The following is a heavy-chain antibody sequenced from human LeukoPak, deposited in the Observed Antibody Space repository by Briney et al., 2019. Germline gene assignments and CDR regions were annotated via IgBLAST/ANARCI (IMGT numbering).Heavy chain of an antibody. D-gene: IGHD3/OR15-3a*01. CDR3: ARVPIGHNNWFDS. V-gene: IGHV3-48*01. J-gene: IGHJ5*01. Sequence: GGSLRLSCAASRFTFNTYAMHWVRQSPGKGLEWIAYIGSGSTIIHYTDSVKGRFTISRDNAENSLYLQMNSLRAEDTAVYYCARVPIGHNNWFDSWGQGTLVTVSS. CDR2: IGSGSTII. CDR1: RFTFNTYA.